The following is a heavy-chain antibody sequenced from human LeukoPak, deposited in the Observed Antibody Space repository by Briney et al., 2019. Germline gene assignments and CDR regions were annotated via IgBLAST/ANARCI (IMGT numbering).Heavy chain of an antibody. CDR1: GCTFSSYA. V-gene: IGHV1-69*13. CDR3: ARDRGYCSSTSCSTYNWFDP. D-gene: IGHD2-2*01. CDR2: IIPIFGTA. J-gene: IGHJ5*02. Sequence: GASVKVSCKASGCTFSSYAISWVRQAPGQGLEWMGGIIPIFGTANYAQKFQGRVTITANESTSTAYMELSSLRPEDTAVYYCARDRGYCSSTSCSTYNWFDPWGQGTLVTVSS.